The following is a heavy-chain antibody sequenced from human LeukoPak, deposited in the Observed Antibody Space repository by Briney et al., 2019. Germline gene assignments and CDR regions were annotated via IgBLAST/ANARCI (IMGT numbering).Heavy chain of an antibody. V-gene: IGHV4-39*07. CDR3: ARDYTYYDFWSGYYYYYMDV. CDR2: IYTSGST. CDR1: GGSISTNNYY. J-gene: IGHJ6*03. Sequence: SETLSLTCIVSGGSISTNNYYWGWIRQPPGKGLEWIGLIYTSGSTNYNPSLKSRVTMSVDTSKNQFSLKLSSVTAADTAVYYCARDYTYYDFWSGYYYYYMDVWGKGTTVTVSS. D-gene: IGHD3-3*01.